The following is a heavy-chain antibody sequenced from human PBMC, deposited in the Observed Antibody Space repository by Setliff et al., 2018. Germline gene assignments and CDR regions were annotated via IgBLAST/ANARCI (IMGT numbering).Heavy chain of an antibody. D-gene: IGHD3-10*01. CDR2: LYHSGTT. CDR1: GYSISSGYN. Sequence: SETLSLTCAVSGYSISSGYNWGWIRQPPGKGLEWIGSLYHSGTTYYNPSLKRRVTISLDTSKNHFSLNLNSVTAADTAVYYCAKNGFGVVALGVNNWFDPWGQGTLVTVSS. V-gene: IGHV4-38-2*01. CDR3: AKNGFGVVALGVNNWFDP. J-gene: IGHJ5*02.